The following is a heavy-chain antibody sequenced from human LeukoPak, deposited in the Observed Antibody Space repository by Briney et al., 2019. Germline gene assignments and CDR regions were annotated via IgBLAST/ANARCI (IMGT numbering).Heavy chain of an antibody. CDR3: SKDRRPIAAAGPSDY. Sequence: GGSLRLSCAASGFTFSSNAMSWVRQAPGKGLEWVSAISGSGGSTYYADSVKGRFTISRDNSKNTLYLQMNSLRAEDTAVYYCSKDRRPIAAAGPSDYWGQGTLVTVSS. V-gene: IGHV3-23*01. J-gene: IGHJ4*02. D-gene: IGHD6-13*01. CDR2: ISGSGGST. CDR1: GFTFSSNA.